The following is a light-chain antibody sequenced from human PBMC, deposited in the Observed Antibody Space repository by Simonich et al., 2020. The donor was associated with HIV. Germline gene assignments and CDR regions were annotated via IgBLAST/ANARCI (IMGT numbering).Light chain of an antibody. CDR3: QQYNNWPPTWT. J-gene: IGKJ1*01. CDR1: QSVSSN. Sequence: EIVMTQSPATLSVSPGERATPPCRARQSVSSNLAWYQQKPGQAPRLLIYSAATRATGIPARFSGSGSGTEFTLTISSMQSEDFAVYYCQQYNNWPPTWTFGQGTKVEIK. CDR2: SAA. V-gene: IGKV3-15*01.